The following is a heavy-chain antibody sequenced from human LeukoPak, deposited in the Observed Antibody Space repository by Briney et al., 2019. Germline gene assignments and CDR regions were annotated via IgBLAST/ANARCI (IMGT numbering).Heavy chain of an antibody. CDR2: IIPILGIA. CDR1: GGTFSSYA. V-gene: IGHV1-69*04. CDR3: ARIQQLDDY. Sequence: ASVKVSCKASGGTFSSYAISWVRQAPGQVLEWMGRIIPILGIANYAQKFQGRVTVTADKSTSTAYMELSSLRSEDTAVYYCARIQQLDDYWGQGTLVTVSS. J-gene: IGHJ4*02. D-gene: IGHD6-13*01.